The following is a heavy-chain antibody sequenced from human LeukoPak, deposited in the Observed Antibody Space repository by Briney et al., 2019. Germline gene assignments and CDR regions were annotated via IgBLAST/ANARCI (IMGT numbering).Heavy chain of an antibody. CDR1: GGTFSSYA. Sequence: ASVKVSCKASGGTFSSYAISWVRQATGQGLEWMGWMNPNSGNTGYAQKFQGRVTMTRNTSISTAYMELSSLRSEDTAVYYCARGLIAARHYYYYYMDVWGKGTTVTVSS. CDR3: ARGLIAARHYYYYYMDV. J-gene: IGHJ6*03. V-gene: IGHV1-8*02. CDR2: MNPNSGNT. D-gene: IGHD6-6*01.